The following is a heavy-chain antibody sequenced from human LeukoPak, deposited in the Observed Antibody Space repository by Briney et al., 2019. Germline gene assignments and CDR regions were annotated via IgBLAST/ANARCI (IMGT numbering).Heavy chain of an antibody. Sequence: ASVKVSCKASGGTFSSYAISWVRQAPGQGLEWMGGIIPIFGTANYAQKSQGRVTITADESTSTAYMELSSLRSEDTAVYYCARDNRATGSYYSGHNWFDPWGQGTLVTVSS. D-gene: IGHD3-10*01. J-gene: IGHJ5*02. CDR1: GGTFSSYA. CDR3: ARDNRATGSYYSGHNWFDP. CDR2: IIPIFGTA. V-gene: IGHV1-69*13.